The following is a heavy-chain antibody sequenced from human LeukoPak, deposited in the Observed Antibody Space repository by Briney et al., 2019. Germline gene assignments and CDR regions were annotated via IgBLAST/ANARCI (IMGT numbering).Heavy chain of an antibody. V-gene: IGHV3-30-3*01. CDR2: ISYDGSNK. J-gene: IGHJ4*02. CDR1: GFIVSGDF. Sequence: GGSLRLSCAASGFIVSGDFMSWVRQAPGKGLEWVAVISYDGSNKYYADSVKGRFTISRDNSKNTLYLQMNSLRAEDTAVYYCARGFIAAAGNGYYFDYWGQGTLVTVSS. D-gene: IGHD6-13*01. CDR3: ARGFIAAAGNGYYFDY.